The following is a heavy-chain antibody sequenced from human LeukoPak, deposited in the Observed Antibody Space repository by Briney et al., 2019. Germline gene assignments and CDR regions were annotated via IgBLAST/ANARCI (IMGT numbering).Heavy chain of an antibody. V-gene: IGHV3-74*01. J-gene: IGHJ4*02. D-gene: IGHD6-13*01. Sequence: GGSLRLSCAASGFTFSTYWMHWVRQAPGKGLVWVSRFNSDGRGTFYADSVKGRFTISRDNAKNTLYLQMNSLRAEDTAVYYCAKDYEYNSNTWYFHWGRGTLVSVSS. CDR2: FNSDGRGT. CDR3: AKDYEYNSNTWYFH. CDR1: GFTFSTYW.